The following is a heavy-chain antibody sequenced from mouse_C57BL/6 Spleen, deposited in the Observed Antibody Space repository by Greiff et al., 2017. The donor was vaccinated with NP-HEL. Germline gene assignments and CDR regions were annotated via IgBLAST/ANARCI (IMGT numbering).Heavy chain of an antibody. CDR3: ARGPVVATGYFDY. J-gene: IGHJ2*01. CDR2: IDPSDSYT. V-gene: IGHV1-69*01. D-gene: IGHD1-1*01. CDR1: GYTFTSYW. Sequence: VQLQQSGAELVMPGASVKLSCKASGYTFTSYWMHWVKQRPGQGLEWIGEIDPSDSYTNYNQKFKGKSTLTVDKSSSTAYMQLSSLTSEDSAVYYCARGPVVATGYFDYWGQGTTLTVSS.